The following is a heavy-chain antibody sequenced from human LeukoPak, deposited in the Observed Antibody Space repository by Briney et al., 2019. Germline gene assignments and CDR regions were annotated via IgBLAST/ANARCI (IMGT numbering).Heavy chain of an antibody. V-gene: IGHV4-34*01. J-gene: IGHJ4*02. CDR3: ARGLIAVVWDY. CDR1: GGSFSGYY. CDR2: INHSGST. D-gene: IGHD2-15*01. Sequence: NPSETLSLTCAVYGGSFSGYYWSWIRQPPGKGLEWIGEINHSGSTNYNPSLKSRVTISVDTSKNQFSLKLSSVTAADTAVYYCARGLIAVVWDYWGQGTLVTVSS.